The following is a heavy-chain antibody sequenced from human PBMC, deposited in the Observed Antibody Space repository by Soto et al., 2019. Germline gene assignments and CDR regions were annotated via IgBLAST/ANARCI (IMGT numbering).Heavy chain of an antibody. Sequence: QVQLVESRGGVVQPGRSLRPSCAASGFTFSSYGMHWVRQAPGKGLEWVAVIWYDGSNKYYADSVKGRFTISRDNSKNTLYLQMNSLRAEDTAVYYCARDLVSCSWPSYNWFDPWGQGTLVTVSS. CDR1: GFTFSSYG. D-gene: IGHD6-13*01. V-gene: IGHV3-33*01. J-gene: IGHJ5*02. CDR3: ARDLVSCSWPSYNWFDP. CDR2: IWYDGSNK.